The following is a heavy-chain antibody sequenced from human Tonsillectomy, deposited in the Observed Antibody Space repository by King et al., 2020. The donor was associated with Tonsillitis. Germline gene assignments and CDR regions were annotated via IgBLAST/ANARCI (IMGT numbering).Heavy chain of an antibody. CDR1: GFSLSTSGLG. J-gene: IGHJ3*02. CDR3: ASRRDSDVRIYAFDI. D-gene: IGHD2-21*01. Sequence: TLKESGPPLVKPTQTLTLTCTFSGFSLSTSGLGVAWIRQPPGKALEWIALIYWNDDKTYSPSLKSRLTITRDTSKNQVVFTMTTMDAVDTATYYCASRRDSDVRIYAFDIWGQGTMVTVSS. CDR2: IYWNDDK. V-gene: IGHV2-5*01.